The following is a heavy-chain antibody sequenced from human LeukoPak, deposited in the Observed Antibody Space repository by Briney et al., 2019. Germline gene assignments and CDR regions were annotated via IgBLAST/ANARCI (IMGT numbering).Heavy chain of an antibody. CDR3: ARGHGLGVYYYYYMDV. CDR1: GGSFSGYY. CDR2: INHSGST. D-gene: IGHD3-16*01. V-gene: IGHV4-34*01. Sequence: PSETLSLTCAVYGGSFSGYYWSWIRQPPGKGLEWIGEINHSGSTNYNPSLKSRVTISVDTSKNQFSLKLSSVTAADTAVYYCARGHGLGVYYYYYMDVWGKGTTVTVSS. J-gene: IGHJ6*03.